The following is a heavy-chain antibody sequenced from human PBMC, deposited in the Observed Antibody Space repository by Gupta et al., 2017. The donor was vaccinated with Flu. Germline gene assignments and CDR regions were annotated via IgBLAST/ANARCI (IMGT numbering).Heavy chain of an antibody. CDR3: ARGEVSMADAFDI. J-gene: IGHJ3*02. V-gene: IGHV4-61*02. CDR2: IYTSGST. Sequence: QVQLQESGPGLVKPSQTLSLTCTVSGGSISSGSYYWSWIRQPAGKGLEWIGRIYTSGSTNYNPALKSRVTISVDTSKNQFSLKLSSVTAADTAVYYFARGEVSMADAFDIWGQGTMVTVSS. D-gene: IGHD2-8*01. CDR1: GGSISSGSYY.